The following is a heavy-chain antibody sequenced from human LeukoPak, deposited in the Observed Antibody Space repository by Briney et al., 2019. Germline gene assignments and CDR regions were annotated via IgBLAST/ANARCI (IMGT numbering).Heavy chain of an antibody. Sequence: PGGSLRLSCAASGFTFSSYEMNWVRQAPGKGLEWVSYISSSGSTIYYADSVKGRFTISRDNAKSSLYLQMNSLRAEDTAVYYCARASWPLGSYYMDVWGKGTTVTISS. V-gene: IGHV3-48*03. J-gene: IGHJ6*03. CDR2: ISSSGSTI. CDR3: ARASWPLGSYYMDV. CDR1: GFTFSSYE. D-gene: IGHD3-10*01.